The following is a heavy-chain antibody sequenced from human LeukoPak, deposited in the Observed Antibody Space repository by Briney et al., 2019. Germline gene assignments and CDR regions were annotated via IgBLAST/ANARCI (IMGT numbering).Heavy chain of an antibody. CDR2: ISRTSESI. Sequence: GGSLRLSCAASGFTFNTYSMSWVRQAPGKGLEWVAIISRTSESIFYADSLKGRFTISRDNAKNSLYLQMNSLRAEDTAVYYCAKDSRSLAAAGEVDYWGQGTLVTVSS. J-gene: IGHJ4*02. CDR1: GFTFNTYS. CDR3: AKDSRSLAAAGEVDY. D-gene: IGHD6-13*01. V-gene: IGHV3-21*04.